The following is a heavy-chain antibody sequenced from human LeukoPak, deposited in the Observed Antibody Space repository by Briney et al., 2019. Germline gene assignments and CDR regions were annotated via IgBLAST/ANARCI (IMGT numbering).Heavy chain of an antibody. CDR1: GGTFSSYA. CDR2: IIPIFGTA. Sequence: SVKVSCKASGGTFSSYAISWVRQAPGQGLEWMGGIIPIFGTANYAQKFQGRVTITADESTSTAYMELSSLRSEDTAVYYCASGEYCGGDCYSDYWGQGTLITVSS. D-gene: IGHD2-21*01. J-gene: IGHJ4*02. CDR3: ASGEYCGGDCYSDY. V-gene: IGHV1-69*13.